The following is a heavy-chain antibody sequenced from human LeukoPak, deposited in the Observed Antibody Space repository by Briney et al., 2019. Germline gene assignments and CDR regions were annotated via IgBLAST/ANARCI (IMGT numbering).Heavy chain of an antibody. J-gene: IGHJ3*02. CDR1: DDSFSSHY. V-gene: IGHV4-59*11. CDR2: ISYIGST. CDR3: ARDLLTVTKGFDI. Sequence: SETLSLTCAVSDDSFSSHYGTWIRQPPGEGLEWIGYISYIGSTNYKPSLKTRVTISIGTSKNQFARKLTSVPAADTAVYYCARDLLTVTKGFDIWGQGTMVSVSS. D-gene: IGHD4-17*01.